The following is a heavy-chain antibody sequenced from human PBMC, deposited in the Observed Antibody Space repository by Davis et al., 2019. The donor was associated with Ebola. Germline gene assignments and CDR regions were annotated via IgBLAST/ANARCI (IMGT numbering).Heavy chain of an antibody. V-gene: IGHV3-30*04. CDR2: IWYDGSNK. CDR1: GFTFSSYA. Sequence: GGSLRLSCAASGFTFSSYAMHWVRQAPGKGLEWVAVIWYDGSNKYYADSVKGRFTISRDNSKNTLYVHMNSLRTEDTAVYYCARTYYYDSTGYRNAFDIWGQGTMVTVSS. J-gene: IGHJ3*02. D-gene: IGHD3-22*01. CDR3: ARTYYYDSTGYRNAFDI.